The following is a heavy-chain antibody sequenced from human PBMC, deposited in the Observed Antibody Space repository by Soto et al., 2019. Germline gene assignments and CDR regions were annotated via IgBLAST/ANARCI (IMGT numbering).Heavy chain of an antibody. J-gene: IGHJ6*02. CDR2: IKQDGSTK. CDR3: ARFGYSYGMDV. CDR1: GSTFSSYW. V-gene: IGHV3-7*03. D-gene: IGHD3-16*01. Sequence: GGSLRLSCAASGSTFSSYWMSWVRQSPGRGLEWVANIKQDGSTKYYVDSVRGRFTISRDNARNSLYLQMNSLRPEDTAVYFCARFGYSYGMDVWGQGTTVTVS.